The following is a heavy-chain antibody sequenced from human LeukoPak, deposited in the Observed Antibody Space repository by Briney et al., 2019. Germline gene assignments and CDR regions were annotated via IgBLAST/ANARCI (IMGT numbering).Heavy chain of an antibody. Sequence: GGSLRLSCAASGFTFSSDSMKWVRAAPGKGLEWVSSIISSSSYIYYAHSVKGRFTISRDNAKNSLYLQMNSLRAEDTAVYYCAREGDNSGTPVYDAFDIWGQRTMVTVSS. D-gene: IGHD2-15*01. J-gene: IGHJ3*02. CDR2: IISSSSYI. CDR3: AREGDNSGTPVYDAFDI. V-gene: IGHV3-21*01. CDR1: GFTFSSDS.